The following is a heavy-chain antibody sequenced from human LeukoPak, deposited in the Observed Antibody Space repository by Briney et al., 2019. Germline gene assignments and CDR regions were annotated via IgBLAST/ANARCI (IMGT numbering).Heavy chain of an antibody. CDR3: ARDDSRWYPEGFDP. CDR1: GGTFSSYA. V-gene: IGHV1-69*01. Sequence: SVKVSCKASGGTFSSYAISWVRQAPGQGLEWMGGIIPIFGTANYAQKFQGRVTITADESTSTAYMELSSLRSEDTAVYYCARDDSRWYPEGFDPWGQGTLVTVSS. CDR2: IIPIFGTA. D-gene: IGHD2-15*01. J-gene: IGHJ5*02.